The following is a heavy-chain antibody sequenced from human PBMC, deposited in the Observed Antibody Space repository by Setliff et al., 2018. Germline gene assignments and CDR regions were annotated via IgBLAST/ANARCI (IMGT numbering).Heavy chain of an antibody. J-gene: IGHJ4*02. Sequence: GGSLRLSCAASGFTFSNYAMSWVRQTPGKGLEWVSAITTSGGSTYYADSVKGRFTISRDDSKNTLYLQMLSLRAEDTAVYYCAKGGSDFWSELDYWGQGTLVTVSS. CDR1: GFTFSNYA. V-gene: IGHV3-23*01. D-gene: IGHD3-3*01. CDR3: AKGGSDFWSELDY. CDR2: ITTSGGST.